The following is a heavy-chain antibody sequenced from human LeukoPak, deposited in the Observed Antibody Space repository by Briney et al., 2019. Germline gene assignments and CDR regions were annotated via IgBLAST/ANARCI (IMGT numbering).Heavy chain of an antibody. CDR3: AKNEISTSCYLNCEDYYYYGMDV. Sequence: PGGSLRLSCAASGFTFSSYAMSWVRQAPGKGLEWVSAISGSGGSTYYADSVKGRFTISSDNSKNTLYLQMNSLRAEDTAVYYCAKNEISTSCYLNCEDYYYYGMDVWGQGTTVTVSS. D-gene: IGHD2-2*01. V-gene: IGHV3-23*01. CDR1: GFTFSSYA. CDR2: ISGSGGST. J-gene: IGHJ6*02.